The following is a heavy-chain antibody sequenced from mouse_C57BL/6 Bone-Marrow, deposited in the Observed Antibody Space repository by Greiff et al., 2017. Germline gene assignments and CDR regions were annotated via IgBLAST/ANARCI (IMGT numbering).Heavy chain of an antibody. Sequence: QVQLQQSGAELARPGASVKLSCKASGYTFTSYGISWVKQRTGQGLEWIGEIYPRSGNTYYNEKFKGKATLTADKSSSTAYMELRSLTSEDSAVYFWARASFITTVVDFDYWGQGTTLTVSS. V-gene: IGHV1-81*01. D-gene: IGHD1-1*01. CDR1: GYTFTSYG. CDR2: IYPRSGNT. J-gene: IGHJ2*01. CDR3: ARASFITTVVDFDY.